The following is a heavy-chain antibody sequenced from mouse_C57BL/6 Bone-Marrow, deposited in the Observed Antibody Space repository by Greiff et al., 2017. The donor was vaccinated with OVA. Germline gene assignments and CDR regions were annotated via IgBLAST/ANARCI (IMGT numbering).Heavy chain of an antibody. CDR2: ISYDGSN. D-gene: IGHD2-1*01. CDR3: ARDQLGRYGNYDYYAMDY. V-gene: IGHV3-6*01. J-gene: IGHJ4*01. Sequence: EVQLQQSGPGLVKPSQSLSLTCSVTGYSITSGYYWNWIRQFPGNKLEWMGYISYDGSNNYNPSLKNRISITRDTSKNQFFLKLNSVTTEDTATYYCARDQLGRYGNYDYYAMDYWGQGTSVTVSS. CDR1: GYSITSGYY.